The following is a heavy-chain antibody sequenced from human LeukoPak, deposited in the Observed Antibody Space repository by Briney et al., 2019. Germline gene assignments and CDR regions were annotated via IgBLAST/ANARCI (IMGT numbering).Heavy chain of an antibody. CDR2: IYYSGST. D-gene: IGHD3-10*01. CDR3: ATLYYGSGSYSGRNGGY. V-gene: IGHV4-59*01. Sequence: PSETLSLTCSVSGGSISTYYWTWIRQPPGKGPEWIGYIYYSGSTKNNPSLKSRVTISVDTSKNQFSLNLSSVTAADTAVYYCATLYYGSGSYSGRNGGYWGQGTLVTVSS. CDR1: GGSISTYY. J-gene: IGHJ4*02.